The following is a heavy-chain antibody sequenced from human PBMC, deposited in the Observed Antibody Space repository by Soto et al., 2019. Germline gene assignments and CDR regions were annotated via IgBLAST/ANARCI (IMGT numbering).Heavy chain of an antibody. J-gene: IGHJ6*02. CDR1: GYRFSSYW. Sequence: GESLKISCKGSGYRFSSYWIAWVRQMPGKGLEWMGIIYPGDSDTKYSPSFEGQVTISADKSSSTAYLQWSSLKASDTAMYYCARQGSNGAYYYYGMDVWGQGTKVTVSS. D-gene: IGHD2-8*01. V-gene: IGHV5-51*01. CDR3: ARQGSNGAYYYYGMDV. CDR2: IYPGDSDT.